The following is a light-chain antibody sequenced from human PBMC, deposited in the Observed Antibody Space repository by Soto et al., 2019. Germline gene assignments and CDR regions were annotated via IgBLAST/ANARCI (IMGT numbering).Light chain of an antibody. J-gene: IGKJ5*01. CDR1: QSVGRSY. Sequence: EIVLTQSPGTLSLSAGERATLSCRASQSVGRSYLAWYQQKPGQAPRLLISSVSKRATGIPDRFSGGGSGTDFTLTISRVEPEDFALYICQQYDGSPITFGQGTRLAI. V-gene: IGKV3-20*01. CDR2: SVS. CDR3: QQYDGSPIT.